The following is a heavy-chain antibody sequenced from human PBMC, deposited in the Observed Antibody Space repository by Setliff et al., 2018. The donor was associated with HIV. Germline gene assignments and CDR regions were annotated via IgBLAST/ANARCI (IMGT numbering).Heavy chain of an antibody. CDR3: ARVRYGSTGYDY. Sequence: GGSLRLSCAASGFTFDDYAMHWVRQAPGKGLEWVSRINSDESTTNYADSVKGRFTISRDNVKNTLYLQMSSLRAEDSAVYYCARVRYGSTGYDYWGQGTLVTVSS. D-gene: IGHD3-22*01. V-gene: IGHV3-74*01. CDR2: INSDESTT. J-gene: IGHJ4*02. CDR1: GFTFDDYA.